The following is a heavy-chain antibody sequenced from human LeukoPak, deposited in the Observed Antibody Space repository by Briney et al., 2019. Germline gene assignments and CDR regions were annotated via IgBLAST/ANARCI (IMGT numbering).Heavy chain of an antibody. CDR1: GGTISTYY. J-gene: IGHJ4*02. CDR3: ARAPDY. V-gene: IGHV4-59*01. CDR2: IYYTGTT. Sequence: SETLSLTCTVSGGTISTYYWSWIRQPPGMGLEWIGYIYYTGTTNYNPSLKSRVTMSVDTSKTQFSLKLSSVTAADTAVYYCARAPDYWGQGTLVTVSS.